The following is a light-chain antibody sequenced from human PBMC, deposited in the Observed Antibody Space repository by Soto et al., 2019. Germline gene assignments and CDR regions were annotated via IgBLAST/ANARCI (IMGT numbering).Light chain of an antibody. V-gene: IGKV1-9*01. CDR3: QQYNSYPWT. CDR1: QGISSY. J-gene: IGKJ1*01. Sequence: IQLTQSPSSLSASVGDRVTITCRASQGISSYLAWYQQKPGKAPKLLIYAASSLQSGVPSRFSDSGSGTEFTLTISSLQPDDFATYYCQQYNSYPWTFGQGTKAEIK. CDR2: AAS.